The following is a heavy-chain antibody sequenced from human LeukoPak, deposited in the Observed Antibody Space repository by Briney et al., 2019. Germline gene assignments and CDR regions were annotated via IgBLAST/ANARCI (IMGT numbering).Heavy chain of an antibody. J-gene: IGHJ4*02. V-gene: IGHV4-59*01. CDR3: ARQGRAGTTFDY. CDR1: GGSISNYY. Sequence: KPSETLSLTCTVSGGSISNYYWSWIRQPPGKGLEWIGYIYYSGSSNYNPSLRSRVTISVDTSRNQFSLKLSSVTAADTAVYYCARQGRAGTTFDYWGQGALVTVSS. CDR2: IYYSGSS. D-gene: IGHD1-14*01.